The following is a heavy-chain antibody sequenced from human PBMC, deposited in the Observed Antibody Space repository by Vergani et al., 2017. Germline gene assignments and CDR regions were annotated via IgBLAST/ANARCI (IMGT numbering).Heavy chain of an antibody. J-gene: IGHJ4*02. V-gene: IGHV3-9*01. CDR2: INWNSDSI. Sequence: EVQLVESGGGLVQPGRSLRLSCAASGFTFDDYAMHWVRQAPGKGLEWVSGINWNSDSIAYADSVKGRFTISRDNAKNSLYLQMNSLRAEDTAVYYCARDPRYCSSTSCYDLYYFDYWGQGTLVTVSS. D-gene: IGHD2-2*01. CDR1: GFTFDDYA. CDR3: ARDPRYCSSTSCYDLYYFDY.